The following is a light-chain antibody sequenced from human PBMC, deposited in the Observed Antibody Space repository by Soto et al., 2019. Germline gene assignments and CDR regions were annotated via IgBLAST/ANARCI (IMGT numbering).Light chain of an antibody. CDR3: QSYDTSLSGV. Sequence: QSALTQPPSVSGAPGQRVTISCTGSSSNIGAGYDVHWYQQFPGRAPTLLIYDNTNRPSGVPDRFSGSKSGASASLAITGLQAEDEADYYCQSYDTSLSGVFGGGTKVTVL. J-gene: IGLJ2*01. CDR2: DNT. CDR1: SSNIGAGYD. V-gene: IGLV1-40*01.